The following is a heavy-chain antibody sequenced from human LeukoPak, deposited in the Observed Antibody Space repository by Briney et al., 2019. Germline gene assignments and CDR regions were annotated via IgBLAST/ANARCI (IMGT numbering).Heavy chain of an antibody. CDR2: IYYSGST. J-gene: IGHJ4*02. V-gene: IGHV4-39*07. CDR3: AREGDGALAWGPLYY. CDR1: GGSISSSSYY. D-gene: IGHD3-16*01. Sequence: PSETLSLTCTVSGGSISSSSYYWGWIRQPPGKGLEWIGSIYYSGSTYYNPSLQSRVIISVDTSKNHFSLKLSSVTAADTAVYYCAREGDGALAWGPLYYWGQGILVTVSS.